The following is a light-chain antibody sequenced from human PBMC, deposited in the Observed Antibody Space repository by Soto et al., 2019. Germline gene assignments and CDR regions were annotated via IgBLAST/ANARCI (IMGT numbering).Light chain of an antibody. V-gene: IGLV2-14*03. J-gene: IGLJ2*01. CDR1: RSDIGAYNF. Sequence: QSALTQPASVSGSPGQSITISCTGTRSDIGAYNFVSWYQQHPGEVPKLILYDVNVRPSGVSNRFSGSKSGNTASLTISGLQAEDEDDYYCTSWTISTTMIFGGGTKVTVL. CDR3: TSWTISTTMI. CDR2: DVN.